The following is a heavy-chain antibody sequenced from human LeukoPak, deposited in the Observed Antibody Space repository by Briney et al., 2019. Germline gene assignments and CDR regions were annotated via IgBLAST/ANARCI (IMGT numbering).Heavy chain of an antibody. CDR1: GYTFTDYY. V-gene: IGHV1-2*02. CDR3: ARERQLDDCNRINCYDAMVDP. Sequence: ASVKVSCMAYGYTFTDYYMHWVRQAPGQGFEWMGWINPKSGDTKYAHNFQGRVTMTRDTSISTAYMDLSSLRSDDTAVYYCARERQLDDCNRINCYDAMVDPWGQGTLVTVSS. CDR2: INPKSGDT. J-gene: IGHJ5*02. D-gene: IGHD2-2*01.